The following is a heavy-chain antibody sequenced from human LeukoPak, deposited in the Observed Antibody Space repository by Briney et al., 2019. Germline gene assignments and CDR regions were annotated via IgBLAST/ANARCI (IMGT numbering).Heavy chain of an antibody. V-gene: IGHV4-39*01. CDR3: ARHKTYYYDSQGFLDY. CDR2: IHYSGST. D-gene: IGHD3-22*01. CDR1: GGSISSSSYY. Sequence: SETLSLTCTVSGGSISSSSYYWGWVRQPPGKWLEWIGSIHYSGSTYYNPSLKSRVTISVDTSKNQFSLKLSSVTAADTAVYYCARHKTYYYDSQGFLDYWGQGTLVTVSS. J-gene: IGHJ4*02.